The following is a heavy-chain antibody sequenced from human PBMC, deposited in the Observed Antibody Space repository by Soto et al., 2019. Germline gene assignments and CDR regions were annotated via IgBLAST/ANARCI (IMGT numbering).Heavy chain of an antibody. D-gene: IGHD3-10*01. CDR1: GDTFTTYD. V-gene: IGHV1-8*01. Sequence: QVQLVQSGAEVRKPGASVKVSCKASGDTFTTYDINWVRQATGHGLEWMGLINPNSGNIGYAQRFPGRVTMTSDPDIRTADMEVSSLRSDATAVYYCASGRASGSYYLLDYWGQGTLVTVSS. CDR3: ASGRASGSYYLLDY. J-gene: IGHJ4*02. CDR2: INPNSGNI.